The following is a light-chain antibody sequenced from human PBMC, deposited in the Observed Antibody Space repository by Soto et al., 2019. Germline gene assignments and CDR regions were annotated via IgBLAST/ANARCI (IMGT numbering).Light chain of an antibody. CDR3: QHYNTWPWT. CDR1: QSVSTN. Sequence: VMTQSPSTLSVSPGERATLSCRASQSVSTNLAWYQQKPGQAPRLLIYGASSRATGIPDRFSGSGSGTDFTLTISSLEPEDFAVYYCQHYNTWPWTFGQGTRLEIK. CDR2: GAS. V-gene: IGKV3D-15*01. J-gene: IGKJ5*01.